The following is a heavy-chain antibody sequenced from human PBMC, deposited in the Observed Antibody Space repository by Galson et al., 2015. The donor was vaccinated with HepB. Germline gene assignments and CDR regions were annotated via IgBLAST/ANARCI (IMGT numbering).Heavy chain of an antibody. CDR1: GGTFSSYA. J-gene: IGHJ3*02. Sequence: SVKVSGKASGGTFSSYAISWVRQAPGQGLEWMGGIIPIFGTANYAQKFQGRVTITADKSTSTAYMELSSLRSEDTAVYYCARGRDDILTGYYNSRGPFDIWGQGTMVTVSS. CDR2: IIPIFGTA. D-gene: IGHD3-9*01. CDR3: ARGRDDILTGYYNSRGPFDI. V-gene: IGHV1-69*06.